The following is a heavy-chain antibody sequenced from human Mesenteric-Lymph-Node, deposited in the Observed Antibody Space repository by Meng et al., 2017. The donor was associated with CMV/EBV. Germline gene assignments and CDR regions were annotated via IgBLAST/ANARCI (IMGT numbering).Heavy chain of an antibody. D-gene: IGHD2-8*01. CDR2: IDHGGTT. V-gene: IGHV4-34*01. CDR3: VRGLIKMETYYYYTMDV. J-gene: IGHJ6*02. CDR1: GESFTGYY. Sequence: GSLRLSCAVYGESFTGYYWNWIRQSPGKGLEWLGEIDHGGTTNYTPSLETRVTILVDTSNNQISLKLTSVTAADTAVYYCVRGLIKMETYYYYTMDVWGQGTTVTVSS.